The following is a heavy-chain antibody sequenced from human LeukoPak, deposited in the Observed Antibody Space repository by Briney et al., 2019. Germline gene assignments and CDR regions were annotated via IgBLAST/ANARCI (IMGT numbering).Heavy chain of an antibody. D-gene: IGHD2-15*01. CDR1: GYSISSGYY. CDR2: IYHSGST. CDR3: ASVSGGSRLYYFDY. J-gene: IGHJ4*02. Sequence: SETLSLTCTVSGYSISSGYYRGWIRQPPGKGLEWIGSIYHSGSTYYNPSLKSRVTITVDTSKNQFSLKLSSVTAADTAVYYCASVSGGSRLYYFDYWGQGTLVTVSS. V-gene: IGHV4-38-2*02.